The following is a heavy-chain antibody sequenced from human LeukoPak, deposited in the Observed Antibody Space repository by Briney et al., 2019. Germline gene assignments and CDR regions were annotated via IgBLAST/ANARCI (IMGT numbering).Heavy chain of an antibody. D-gene: IGHD2-15*01. Sequence: PGGSLRLSCLASGFTFSNSAMHWVRQAPEKGPEYVSAINSDGSSTWYADSVKGRFTISRGNSKSTLYLQMSSLRAEDTAVYYCARGHCSGGSCYWYFDLWGRGTLVSVS. CDR1: GFTFSNSA. CDR3: ARGHCSGGSCYWYFDL. J-gene: IGHJ2*01. CDR2: INSDGSST. V-gene: IGHV3-64D*06.